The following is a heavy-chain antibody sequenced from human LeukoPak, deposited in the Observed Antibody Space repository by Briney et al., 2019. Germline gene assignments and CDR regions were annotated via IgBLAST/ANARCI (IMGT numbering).Heavy chain of an antibody. V-gene: IGHV3-48*01. D-gene: IGHD2-2*01. Sequence: PGGSLRLSCAASGFTFSRYSMNWVRQAPGKGLEWVSYISSSSSTIYYADSVKGRFTISRDNAKNSLYLQMNSLRAEDTAVYYCARDMEYCSSTSCYGANFDYWGQGTLVTVSS. J-gene: IGHJ4*02. CDR3: ARDMEYCSSTSCYGANFDY. CDR2: ISSSSSTI. CDR1: GFTFSRYS.